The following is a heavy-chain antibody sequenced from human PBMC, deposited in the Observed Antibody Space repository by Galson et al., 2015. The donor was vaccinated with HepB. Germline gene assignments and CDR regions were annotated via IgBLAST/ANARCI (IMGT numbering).Heavy chain of an antibody. CDR2: IYSGGST. D-gene: IGHD5-18*01. V-gene: IGHV3-66*02. J-gene: IGHJ4*02. CDR1: GFTFNTYA. CDR3: AGARGAMVKTDFDY. Sequence: SLRLSCAASGFTFNTYAMSWVRQAPGKGLEWVSVIYSGGSTYYAGSVKGRFTISRDNSKNTLYLQMNSLRAEDTAVYYCAGARGAMVKTDFDYWGQGTLVTVSS.